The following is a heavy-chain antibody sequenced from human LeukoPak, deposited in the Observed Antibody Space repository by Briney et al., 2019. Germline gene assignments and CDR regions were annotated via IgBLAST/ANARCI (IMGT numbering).Heavy chain of an antibody. V-gene: IGHV3-53*01. CDR1: GFTVSSNY. J-gene: IGHJ6*03. CDR3: ARVYYGSGSLYYYYYYMDV. CDR2: TYSGGST. Sequence: GGSLRLSCAASGFTVSSNYMSWVRQAPGKGLEWVSGTYSGGSTYYADSVKGRFTISRDNSKNTLYLQMNSLRAEDTAVYYCARVYYGSGSLYYYYYYMDVWGKGTTVTISS. D-gene: IGHD3-10*01.